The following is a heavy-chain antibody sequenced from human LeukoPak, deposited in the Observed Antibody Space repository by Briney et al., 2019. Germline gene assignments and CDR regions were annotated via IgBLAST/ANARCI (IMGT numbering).Heavy chain of an antibody. D-gene: IGHD1-7*01. Sequence: SETLSLTCTVSGGSISSYYWSWIRQPPGKGLEWIGYIYYSGSTNYNPSLKSRVTISVDTSKNQFSLKLSSVTAADTAMYYCASWNYGQGNNHWGQGTLVTVSS. CDR1: GGSISSYY. CDR2: IYYSGST. CDR3: ASWNYGQGNNH. J-gene: IGHJ5*02. V-gene: IGHV4-59*01.